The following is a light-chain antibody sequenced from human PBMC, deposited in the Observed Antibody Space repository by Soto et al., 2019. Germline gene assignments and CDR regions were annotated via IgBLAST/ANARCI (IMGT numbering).Light chain of an antibody. CDR1: QSVGSN. V-gene: IGKV3D-15*01. J-gene: IGKJ1*01. CDR2: AAS. Sequence: EIVMTQSPATLSVSPGERATLFCGASQSVGSNLAWYQQIPGQAPRLLIYAASSRPTGIPARLRGSGYGTQFTLTISSLQSEDVAIYYGQQYNNWPRTFGQGTKVDIK. CDR3: QQYNNWPRT.